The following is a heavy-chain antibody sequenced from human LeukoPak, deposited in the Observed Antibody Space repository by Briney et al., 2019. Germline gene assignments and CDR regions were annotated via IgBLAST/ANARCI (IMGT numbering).Heavy chain of an antibody. D-gene: IGHD2-2*01. CDR2: ISYDGSNK. Sequence: PGGSLRLSCAASGFTFSSYAMHWVRQAPGKGLEWVAVISYDGSNKYYADSVKGRFTISRDNSKNTLYLQMNSLRAEDTAVYYCARSRALVPDGGGYWGQGTLVTVSS. CDR1: GFTFSSYA. V-gene: IGHV3-30-3*01. CDR3: ARSRALVPDGGGY. J-gene: IGHJ4*02.